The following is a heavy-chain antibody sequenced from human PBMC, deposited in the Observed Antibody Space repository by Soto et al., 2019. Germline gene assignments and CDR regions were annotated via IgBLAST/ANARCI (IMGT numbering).Heavy chain of an antibody. CDR3: AKEKYYYDSSGYYPL. CDR2: ISGSGGST. D-gene: IGHD3-22*01. V-gene: IGHV3-23*01. CDR1: GFTFSSYA. Sequence: PVGSLRLSCAASGFTFSSYAMSWVRQAPGKGLEWVSAISGSGGSTYYADSVKGRFTISRDNSKNTLYLQMNSLRAEDTAVYYCAKEKYYYDSSGYYPLWGQGTLVTVSS. J-gene: IGHJ4*02.